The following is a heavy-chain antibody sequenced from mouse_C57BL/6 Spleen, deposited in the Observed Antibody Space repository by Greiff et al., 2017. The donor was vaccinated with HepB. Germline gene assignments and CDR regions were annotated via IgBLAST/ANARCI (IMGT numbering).Heavy chain of an antibody. CDR3: ARYGNYDWFAY. D-gene: IGHD2-1*01. CDR1: GYTFTSYW. CDR2: IDPSDSET. V-gene: IGHV1-52*01. J-gene: IGHJ3*01. Sequence: QVQLQQPGAELVRPGSSVKLSCKASGYTFTSYWMHWVKQRPIQGLEWIGNIDPSDSETHYNQKFKDKATLTVDKSSSTAYMQLSSLTSEDSAVYYCARYGNYDWFAYWGQGTLVTVS.